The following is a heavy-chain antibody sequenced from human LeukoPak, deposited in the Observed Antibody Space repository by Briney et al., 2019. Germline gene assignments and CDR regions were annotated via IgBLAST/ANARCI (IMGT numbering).Heavy chain of an antibody. CDR3: ARSPYYYDSSGYYSTDYYYGMDV. J-gene: IGHJ6*02. CDR2: IYPGDSDT. Sequence: GESLKISCKGSEYTFTTYWIGWVRQMPGKGLEWMGIIYPGDSDTRYSPSFQGQVTISADKSISTAYLQWSSLKASDTAMYYCARSPYYYDSSGYYSTDYYYGMDVWGQGTTVTVSS. CDR1: EYTFTTYW. V-gene: IGHV5-51*01. D-gene: IGHD3-22*01.